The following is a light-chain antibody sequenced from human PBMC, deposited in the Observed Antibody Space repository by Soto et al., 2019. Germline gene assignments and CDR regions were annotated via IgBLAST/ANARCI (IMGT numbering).Light chain of an antibody. CDR1: SSNIVSNY. CDR3: AAWDDSLSGVV. CDR2: RNN. Sequence: QAVVTQPPSASATPGQRVTISCSGSSSNIVSNYVYWYQQLPGTAPKLLIYRNNQRPSGVPDRFSGSKSGTSASLAISGLRSEEEADYYCAAWDDSLSGVVFGGGTQLTVL. J-gene: IGLJ2*01. V-gene: IGLV1-47*01.